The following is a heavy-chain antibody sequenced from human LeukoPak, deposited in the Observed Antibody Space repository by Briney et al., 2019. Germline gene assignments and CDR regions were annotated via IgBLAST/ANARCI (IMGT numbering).Heavy chain of an antibody. J-gene: IGHJ4*02. CDR3: ARDQSSDFWSGYYYFDY. CDR1: GFAFSTYS. CDR2: FSSSSSYI. V-gene: IGHV3-21*06. D-gene: IGHD3-3*01. Sequence: PGGSLRLSCAASGFAFSTYSMNWVRQAPGKGLEWVSSFSSSSSYIYYADSVKGRFTISRDNAKNSLYLQMNSQRAEDTAVYYCARDQSSDFWSGYYYFDYWGQGTLVTVSS.